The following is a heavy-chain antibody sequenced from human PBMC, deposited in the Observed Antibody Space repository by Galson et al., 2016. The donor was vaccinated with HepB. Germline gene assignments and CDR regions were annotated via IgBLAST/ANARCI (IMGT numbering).Heavy chain of an antibody. D-gene: IGHD4-17*01. J-gene: IGHJ4*02. Sequence: SLRLSCAASGFPFSSYAMSWVRQAPGKGLAWVSTISGAGTASYASSVKGRFTISRDNSKNTLDLQMDSLRVEDTALYFCFRVPRYYADYSSGVGDCWGQGTLLTASS. CDR3: FRVPRYYADYSSGVGDC. CDR1: GFPFSSYA. CDR2: ISGAGTA. V-gene: IGHV3-23*01.